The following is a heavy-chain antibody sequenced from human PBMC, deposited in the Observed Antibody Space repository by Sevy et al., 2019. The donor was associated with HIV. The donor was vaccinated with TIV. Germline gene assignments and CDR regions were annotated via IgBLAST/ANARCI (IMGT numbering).Heavy chain of an antibody. CDR3: AREYCSSTSCYSLYHYYYGMDV. CDR1: GFTFSSYG. CDR2: IWYDGSNK. V-gene: IGHV3-33*01. Sequence: GGSLRLSCVASGFTFSSYGMHWVRQAPGKGLEWVAVIWYDGSNKYYADSVKGRFTTSRDNSKNTLYLQLNSLRAEDTAVYYCAREYCSSTSCYSLYHYYYGMDVWGQGTTVTVSS. J-gene: IGHJ6*02. D-gene: IGHD2-2*01.